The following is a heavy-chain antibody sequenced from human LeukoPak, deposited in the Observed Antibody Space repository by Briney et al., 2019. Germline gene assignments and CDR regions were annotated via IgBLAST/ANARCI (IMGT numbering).Heavy chain of an antibody. J-gene: IGHJ6*03. Sequence: GGSLRLSCAASGFTVSSNYMNWVRQAPGKGLEWVSVIDSGDRTYYADSVKGRFTISRDNSKNTLYLQMNSLRAEDTAVYYCARDTNASSWPYYYYYYMDVWGKGTTVTISS. CDR3: ARDTNASSWPYYYYYYMDV. CDR1: GFTVSSNY. D-gene: IGHD6-13*01. CDR2: IDSGDRT. V-gene: IGHV3-66*01.